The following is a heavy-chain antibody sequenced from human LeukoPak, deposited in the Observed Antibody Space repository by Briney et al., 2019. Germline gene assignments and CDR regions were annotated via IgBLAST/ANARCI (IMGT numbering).Heavy chain of an antibody. V-gene: IGHV3-64*01. Sequence: GGSLRLPCAASGFTFSNYAMHWGRQALGKGLEYVSTISSNGVSTYYANSVKGRFTISRDNSKNTLYLQMGSLRAEDMAVYYCARGPPDYYYYGMDVWGQGTTVTVSS. CDR1: GFTFSNYA. CDR3: ARGPPDYYYYGMDV. J-gene: IGHJ6*02. CDR2: ISSNGVST.